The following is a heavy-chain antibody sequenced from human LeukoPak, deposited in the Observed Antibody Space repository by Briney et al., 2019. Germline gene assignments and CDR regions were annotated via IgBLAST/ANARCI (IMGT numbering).Heavy chain of an antibody. CDR1: GFTFSSYA. D-gene: IGHD3-10*01. CDR2: ISGSGSST. J-gene: IGHJ4*02. Sequence: GGSLRLSCAASGFTFSSYAMNWVRQAPGKGLEWVSDISGSGSSTSYADSVKGRFTISRDNAKNSLHLQMNSLRAEDTAVYFCARPYYYSSGSLPYWGQGTLVTVSS. CDR3: ARPYYYSSGSLPY. V-gene: IGHV3-23*01.